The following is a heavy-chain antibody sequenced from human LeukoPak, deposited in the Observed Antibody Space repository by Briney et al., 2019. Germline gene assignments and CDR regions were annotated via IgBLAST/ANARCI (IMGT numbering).Heavy chain of an antibody. CDR1: GFTFSSYS. Sequence: PGGSLRLSCAASGFTFSSYSMTWVRQAPGKGLEWVSSISSSSSYIYYADSVKGRFTISRDNAKNSLYLQMNSLRAEDTAVYYCARGLLRALPDYDFWSGYVWGQGTTVTVSS. CDR2: ISSSSSYI. CDR3: ARGLLRALPDYDFWSGYV. V-gene: IGHV3-21*01. D-gene: IGHD3-3*01. J-gene: IGHJ6*02.